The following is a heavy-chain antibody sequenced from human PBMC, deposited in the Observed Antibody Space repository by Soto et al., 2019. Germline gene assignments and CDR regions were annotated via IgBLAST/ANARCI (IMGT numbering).Heavy chain of an antibody. V-gene: IGHV1-2*04. Sequence: ASVKASCKASGYTFTGYYMHCVRQAPGQGLEWMGWINPNSGGTNYAQKFQGWVTMTRDTSISTAYMELSRLRSDDTAVYYCAREVRGPGITMVRGAFDIWGQGTMVTVSS. CDR2: INPNSGGT. J-gene: IGHJ3*02. CDR1: GYTFTGYY. CDR3: AREVRGPGITMVRGAFDI. D-gene: IGHD3-10*01.